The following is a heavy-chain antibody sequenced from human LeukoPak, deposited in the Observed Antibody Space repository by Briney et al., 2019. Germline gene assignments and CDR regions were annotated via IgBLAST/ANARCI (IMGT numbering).Heavy chain of an antibody. CDR3: ASTYYHGSGSYYATPLDY. V-gene: IGHV1-2*02. Sequence: ASVKVSCKASGYTFTGYYMHWVRQAPGQGLEWMGWINPNSGGTNYAQKFQGRVTMTRDTSISTAYMELSRLRSDDTAVYYCASTYYHGSGSYYATPLDYWGQGTLVTVSS. J-gene: IGHJ4*02. D-gene: IGHD3-10*01. CDR2: INPNSGGT. CDR1: GYTFTGYY.